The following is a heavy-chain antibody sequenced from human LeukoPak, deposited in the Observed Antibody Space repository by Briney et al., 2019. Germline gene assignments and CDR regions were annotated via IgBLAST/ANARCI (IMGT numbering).Heavy chain of an antibody. D-gene: IGHD2-21*02. Sequence: GSLRLSCAASGFTFSSYSMNWVRQAPGKGLEWIGEINHSGSTNYNPSLKSRVTISVDTSKNQFSLKLSSVTAADTAVYYCARGGKNIVVVTAIRRDWFDPWGQGTLVTVSS. V-gene: IGHV4-34*01. CDR1: GFTFSSYS. CDR2: INHSGST. CDR3: ARGGKNIVVVTAIRRDWFDP. J-gene: IGHJ5*02.